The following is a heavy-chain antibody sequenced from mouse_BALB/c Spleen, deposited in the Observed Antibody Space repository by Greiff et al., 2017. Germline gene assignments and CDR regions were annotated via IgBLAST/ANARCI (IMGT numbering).Heavy chain of an antibody. CDR1: GYTFTSYW. V-gene: IGHV1-7*01. J-gene: IGHJ1*01. Sequence: QVQLKQSGAELAKPGASVKMSCKASGYTFTSYWMHWVKQRPGQGLEWIGYINPSTGYTEYNQKFKDKATLTADKSSSTAYMQLSSLTSEDSAVYYCARGPSTVVALYWYFDVWGAGTTVTVSS. CDR2: INPSTGYT. CDR3: ARGPSTVVALYWYFDV. D-gene: IGHD1-1*01.